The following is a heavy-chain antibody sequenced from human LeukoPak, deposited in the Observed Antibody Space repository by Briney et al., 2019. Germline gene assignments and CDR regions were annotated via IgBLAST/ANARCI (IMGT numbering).Heavy chain of an antibody. J-gene: IGHJ5*02. CDR3: ARSSSSGWGFRFDP. CDR1: GGSISNYY. CDR2: VSYTGST. Sequence: SETLSLTCTVSGGSISNYYWSWIRQPPGKGLEWIGYVSYTGSTNYNPSLKSRVTMSVDTSKNQFSLKLSSVTAADTAVYYCARSSSSGWGFRFDPWGQGTLVTVSS. V-gene: IGHV4-59*01. D-gene: IGHD6-19*01.